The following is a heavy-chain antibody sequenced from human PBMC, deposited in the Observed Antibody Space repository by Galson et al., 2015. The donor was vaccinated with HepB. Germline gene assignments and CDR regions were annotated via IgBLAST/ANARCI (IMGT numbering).Heavy chain of an antibody. D-gene: IGHD2-15*01. Sequence: SVKVSCKVSGYTLTELSMHWVRQAPGQGLEWMGWINPNSGGTNYAQKFQGRVTMTRDTSISTTYMELSRLRSDDTAVYYCAITEGSVAVAVTATEYFQHWGQGTLVTVSS. CDR3: AITEGSVAVAVTATEYFQH. CDR1: GYTLTELS. V-gene: IGHV1-2*02. CDR2: INPNSGGT. J-gene: IGHJ1*01.